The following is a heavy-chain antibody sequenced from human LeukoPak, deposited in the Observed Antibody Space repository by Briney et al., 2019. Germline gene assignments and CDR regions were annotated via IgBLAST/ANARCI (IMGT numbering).Heavy chain of an antibody. V-gene: IGHV3-30*04. CDR1: GVTLSNYA. J-gene: IGHJ4*02. Sequence: PGRSLRPSCTASGVTLSNYAMHWVRRPPGRGLEWVAVISFDGTNKYYGDSVEGRFSVSRDNSKNTLYLQMNSLRPDDTAMYYCATDYGDYEPIDYWGQGNRVTLSS. CDR2: ISFDGTNK. CDR3: ATDYGDYEPIDY. D-gene: IGHD4-17*01.